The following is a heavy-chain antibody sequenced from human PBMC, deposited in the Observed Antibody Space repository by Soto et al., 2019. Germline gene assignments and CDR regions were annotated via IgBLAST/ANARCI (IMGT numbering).Heavy chain of an antibody. Sequence: QITLKESGPTLVKPTQTLTLTCTFSGFSLSTSGVGVGWIRQPPGKALEWLALIYWDDDKRYSPSLKSRLTLTKDTSKHQVVLTMTNMDPVDTATSYCAHCGYSSTLDVWGQGTTVTVSS. CDR2: IYWDDDK. CDR1: GFSLSTSGVG. D-gene: IGHD6-13*01. CDR3: AHCGYSSTLDV. J-gene: IGHJ6*02. V-gene: IGHV2-5*02.